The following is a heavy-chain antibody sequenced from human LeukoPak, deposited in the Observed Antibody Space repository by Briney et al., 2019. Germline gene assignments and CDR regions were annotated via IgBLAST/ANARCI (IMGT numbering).Heavy chain of an antibody. CDR3: ARDSSGSAGDY. CDR2: INGDGSST. Sequence: GGSLRLSCAASGFTFSSYWMHWVRQAPGKGLVWVSRINGDGSSTSYADSAKGRFTISRDNAKNTLYLQMNSLRAEDTAVYYCARDSSGSAGDYWGQGTLVTVSS. V-gene: IGHV3-74*01. D-gene: IGHD3-22*01. J-gene: IGHJ4*02. CDR1: GFTFSSYW.